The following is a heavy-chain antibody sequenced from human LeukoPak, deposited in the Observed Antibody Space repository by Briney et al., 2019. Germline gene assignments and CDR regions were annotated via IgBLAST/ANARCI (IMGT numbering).Heavy chain of an antibody. CDR2: IRYDGSNK. CDR1: GFTFSSYG. CDR3: ARDLGSYGSGSYFDY. J-gene: IGHJ4*02. V-gene: IGHV3-30*02. D-gene: IGHD3-10*01. Sequence: GGSLRLSCAASGFTFSSYGMHWVRQAPGKGLEWVSFIRYDGSNKYYADSVKGRFTISRDNSKNTLYLQMNSLRAEDTAVYYCARDLGSYGSGSYFDYWGQGTLVTVSS.